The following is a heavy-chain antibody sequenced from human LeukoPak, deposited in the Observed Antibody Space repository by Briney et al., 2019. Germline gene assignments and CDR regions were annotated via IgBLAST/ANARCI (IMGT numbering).Heavy chain of an antibody. CDR3: ARILSAYDPFDP. J-gene: IGHJ5*02. V-gene: IGHV1-69*13. CDR2: IIPIFGTA. Sequence: ASVKVSCKASGGTFSSYAISWVRQAPGQGLEWMGGIIPIFGTANYAQKFQGRVTITADESTSTAYMELSSLRSEDTAVYYCARILSAYDPFDPWGQGTLVAVSS. D-gene: IGHD5-12*01. CDR1: GGTFSSYA.